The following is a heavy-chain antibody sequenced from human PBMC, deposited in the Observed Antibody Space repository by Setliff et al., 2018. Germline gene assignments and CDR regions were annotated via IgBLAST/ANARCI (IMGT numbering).Heavy chain of an antibody. CDR2: ISDSSSYI. J-gene: IGHJ6*03. D-gene: IGHD3-10*02. CDR3: VRDDVRGYYMDV. V-gene: IGHV3-21*01. Sequence: PGGSLRLSCTASAFPFSIYSMHWVRQAPGKGLEWVSSISDSSSYIYYADSVKGRFTISRDNAKNSLYLQMNSLRAEDTAVYYCVRDDVRGYYMDVWGKGTTVTVSS. CDR1: AFPFSIYS.